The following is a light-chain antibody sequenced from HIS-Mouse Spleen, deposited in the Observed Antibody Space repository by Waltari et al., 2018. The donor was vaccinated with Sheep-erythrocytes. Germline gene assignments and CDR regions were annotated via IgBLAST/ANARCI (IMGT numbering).Light chain of an antibody. CDR2: RNN. V-gene: IGLV1-47*01. J-gene: IGLJ1*01. Sequence: QSVLTQPPSASGTPGQRVTISCSGSSSNIASNYVSWYQQLPGTAPKLLIYRNNQRPSGVPDRFSGSKSGTSASLAISGLRSEDEADYYCCSYAGSYNHVFATGTKVTVL. CDR3: CSYAGSYNHV. CDR1: SSNIASNY.